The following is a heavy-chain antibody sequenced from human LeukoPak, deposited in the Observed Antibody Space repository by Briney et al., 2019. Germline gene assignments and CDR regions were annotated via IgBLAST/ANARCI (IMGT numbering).Heavy chain of an antibody. Sequence: PGGSLRLSCAASGFTFSSYWMHWVRQAPGKGLVWVSRIKSDGKTNYADSVKGRFTLSRDNAKNTVSLQMNSLRAEDTGVYYCARAPSEIGGYYPEYFRHWGQGTLVTVSS. V-gene: IGHV3-74*01. CDR1: GFTFSSYW. J-gene: IGHJ1*01. D-gene: IGHD3-22*01. CDR3: ARAPSEIGGYYPEYFRH. CDR2: IKSDGKT.